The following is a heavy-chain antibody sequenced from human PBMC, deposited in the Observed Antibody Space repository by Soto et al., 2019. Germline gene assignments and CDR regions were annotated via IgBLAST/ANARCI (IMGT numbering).Heavy chain of an antibody. V-gene: IGHV4-34*01. J-gene: IGHJ6*03. CDR3: ARSGGYCSGGSCLYYMDV. CDR1: GGSFSGYY. D-gene: IGHD2-15*01. CDR2: INHSGST. Sequence: PSETLSLTCAVYGGSFSGYYWSWIRQPPGKGLEWIGEINHSGSTNYNPSLKSRVTISVDTSKNQFSLKLSSVTAADTAVYYCARSGGYCSGGSCLYYMDVWGKGTTVTVSS.